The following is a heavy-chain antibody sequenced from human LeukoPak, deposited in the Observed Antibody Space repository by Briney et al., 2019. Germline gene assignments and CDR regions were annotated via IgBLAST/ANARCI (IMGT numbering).Heavy chain of an antibody. J-gene: IGHJ5*02. CDR2: INPNSGGT. CDR3: ARVDSEYCSSTSCYKWFDP. CDR1: GYTFTGYY. D-gene: IGHD2-2*02. V-gene: IGHV1-2*02. Sequence: ASVKVSCKASGYTFTGYYIYWVRQAPGQGLEWMGWINPNSGGTNYAQKSQGRVAMTRDTSVNTAYMELSRLRSDDTAVYYCARVDSEYCSSTSCYKWFDPWGQGTLVTVSS.